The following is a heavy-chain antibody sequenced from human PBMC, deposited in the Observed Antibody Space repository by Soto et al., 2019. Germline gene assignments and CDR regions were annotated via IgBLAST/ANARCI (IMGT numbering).Heavy chain of an antibody. Sequence: QVHLVESGGGVVQPGRSLRLSCAASGFTSSNYAMHWVRQAPGKGLEWVAVISYDGSDKYNANSVKGRFTISRDNSKNTLYLQMNSLRAEDTAVYYCARDTGPNGYNYYYFGMDVWGQGTTVTVSS. J-gene: IGHJ6*02. V-gene: IGHV3-30-3*01. D-gene: IGHD5-18*01. CDR3: ARDTGPNGYNYYYFGMDV. CDR2: ISYDGSDK. CDR1: GFTSSNYA.